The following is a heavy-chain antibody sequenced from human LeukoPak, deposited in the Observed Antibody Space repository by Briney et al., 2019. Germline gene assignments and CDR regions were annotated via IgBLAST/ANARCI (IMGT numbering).Heavy chain of an antibody. CDR2: IYYSGST. Sequence: SETLSLTCTVSGGSISSSSYYWGWIRQPPGKGLEWIGSIYYSGSTYYNPTLKSRVTISVDTSKNQFSLKLSSVIAADTAVYYCASFFAYSSSWQPDDAFDIWGQGTMVTVSS. D-gene: IGHD6-13*01. J-gene: IGHJ3*02. CDR1: GGSISSSSYY. V-gene: IGHV4-39*01. CDR3: ASFFAYSSSWQPDDAFDI.